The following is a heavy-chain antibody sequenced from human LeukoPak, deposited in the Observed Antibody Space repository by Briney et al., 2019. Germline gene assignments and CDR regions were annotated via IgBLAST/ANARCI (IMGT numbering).Heavy chain of an antibody. CDR2: INHSGST. D-gene: IGHD1-20*01. CDR1: GGSFSGYY. V-gene: IGHV4-34*01. CDR3: ARERIGITGKNVPFDY. Sequence: PSETLSLTCAVYGGSFSGYYWSWIRQPPGKGLEWIGEINHSGSTNYNPSLKSRVTISVDTSKNQFSLKLSSVTAADTAVYYCARERIGITGKNVPFDYWGQGTLVTVSS. J-gene: IGHJ4*02.